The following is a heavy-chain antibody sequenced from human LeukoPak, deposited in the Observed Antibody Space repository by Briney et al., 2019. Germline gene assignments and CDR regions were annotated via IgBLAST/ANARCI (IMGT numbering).Heavy chain of an antibody. Sequence: SETLSLTCSVSGYSISSGFYWDWIRQPPGKGLEWIGSFHHSGSTPYNPSLNSRVSISVDTSKNQLSLKLSSVTAADTAVYYCARAVLWRVDYWGQGTLVTVSS. CDR3: ARAVLWRVDY. D-gene: IGHD3-10*01. CDR1: GYSISSGFY. CDR2: FHHSGST. V-gene: IGHV4-38-2*02. J-gene: IGHJ4*02.